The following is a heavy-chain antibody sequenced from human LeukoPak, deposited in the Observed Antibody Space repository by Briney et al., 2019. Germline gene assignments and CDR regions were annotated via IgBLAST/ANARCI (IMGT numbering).Heavy chain of an antibody. Sequence: PSQTLSLTCTVSGGSISSGSYYWSWIRQPAGKGLEWIGRIYTSGSTNYNPSLKSRVTISVDTSKNQFSLKLSSVTAADTAVYYCARVPPGGYDAVFDYWGQGTLVTVSS. V-gene: IGHV4-61*02. D-gene: IGHD5-12*01. CDR3: ARVPPGGYDAVFDY. CDR1: GGSISSGSYY. CDR2: IYTSGST. J-gene: IGHJ4*02.